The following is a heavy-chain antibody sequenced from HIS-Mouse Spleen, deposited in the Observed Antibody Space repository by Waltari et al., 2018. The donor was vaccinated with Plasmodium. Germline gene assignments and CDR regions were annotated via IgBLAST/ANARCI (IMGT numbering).Heavy chain of an antibody. V-gene: IGHV4-39*07. J-gene: IGHJ4*02. Sequence: QLQLQESGPGLVKPSETLSLTCTVSGGSIRSSSYYRGWLRQPPGKGLEGIGSIYYSGSTYYNPSLKSRVTISVDTSKNQFSLKLSSVTAADTAVYYCARGRGACFDYWGQGTLVTVSS. CDR2: IYYSGST. D-gene: IGHD3-16*01. CDR1: GGSIRSSSYY. CDR3: ARGRGACFDY.